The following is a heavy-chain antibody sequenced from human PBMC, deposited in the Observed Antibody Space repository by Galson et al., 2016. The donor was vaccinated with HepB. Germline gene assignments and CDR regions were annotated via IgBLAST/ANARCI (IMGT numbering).Heavy chain of an antibody. CDR2: ISGDGVHT. D-gene: IGHD4-17*01. J-gene: IGHJ4*02. CDR3: ARRNGDPLYYYFDY. Sequence: SLRLSCAASGFTFGTYAMCWVRQAPGRGLECVSSISGDGVHTYYAYSVRGRFAISRDNSKKTLYLQMSSLSAEDTAVYYCARRNGDPLYYYFDYWSRGTLVSVSS. CDR1: GFTFGTYA. V-gene: IGHV3-23*01.